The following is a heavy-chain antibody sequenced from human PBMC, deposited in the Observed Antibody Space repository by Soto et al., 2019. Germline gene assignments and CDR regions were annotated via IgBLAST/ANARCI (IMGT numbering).Heavy chain of an antibody. Sequence: QVQLVESGGGVVQPGRSLRLSCAASGFTFSSYAMHWVRQAPGKGLEWVAVISYDGSNKYYADSVKGRFTISRDNSKNTLYLQMNSLRAEDTAVYYCARDANRWSIAAPGTPGLHYFDYWGQGTLVTVSS. CDR1: GFTFSSYA. CDR2: ISYDGSNK. CDR3: ARDANRWSIAAPGTPGLHYFDY. D-gene: IGHD6-6*01. J-gene: IGHJ4*02. V-gene: IGHV3-30-3*01.